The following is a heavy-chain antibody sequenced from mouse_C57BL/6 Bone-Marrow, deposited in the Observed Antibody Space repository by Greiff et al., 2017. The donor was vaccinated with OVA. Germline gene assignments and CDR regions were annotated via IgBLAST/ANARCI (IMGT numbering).Heavy chain of an antibody. J-gene: IGHJ2*01. D-gene: IGHD3-1*01. CDR2: IYPRSGNT. CDR1: GYTFTSYG. CDR3: VRRIRGY. Sequence: QVQLKESGAELARPGASVKLSCKASGYTFTSYGISWVKQRTGQGLEWIGEIYPRSGNTYYNEKFKGKATLTADKSSSTAYMELRSLTSEDSAVYFCVRRIRGYWGQGTTLTVSS. V-gene: IGHV1-81*01.